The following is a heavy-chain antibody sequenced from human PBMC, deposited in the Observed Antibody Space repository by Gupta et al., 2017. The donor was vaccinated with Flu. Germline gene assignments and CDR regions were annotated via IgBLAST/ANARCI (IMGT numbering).Heavy chain of an antibody. CDR1: GYSLTSYW. CDR3: AREGRDSGSNPYYYYYGMDV. Sequence: ELQLAQSAAEVKKPAESLKSSCKGSGYSLTSYWICWVRQMPGKGLEWMGIIYPGDSDTRYSPSFQGQVTISADKSIGTAYLQWSSLKASDTAMYYCAREGRDSGSNPYYYYYGMDVWGQGTTVTVSS. V-gene: IGHV5-51*01. J-gene: IGHJ6*02. CDR2: IYPGDSDT. D-gene: IGHD3-10*01.